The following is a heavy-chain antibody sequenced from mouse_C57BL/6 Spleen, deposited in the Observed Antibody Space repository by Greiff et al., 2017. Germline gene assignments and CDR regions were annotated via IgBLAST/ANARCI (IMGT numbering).Heavy chain of an antibody. Sequence: QVQLQQPGAELVRPGSSVKLSCKASGYTFTSYWRHWVKQRPIQGLEWIGNIDPSDSETHYNQKFKDKATLTVDKSSSTAYMQLSSLTSEDSAVYYCAREGLRRGFAYWGQGTLVTVSA. D-gene: IGHD2-4*01. V-gene: IGHV1-52*01. CDR3: AREGLRRGFAY. CDR1: GYTFTSYW. CDR2: IDPSDSET. J-gene: IGHJ3*01.